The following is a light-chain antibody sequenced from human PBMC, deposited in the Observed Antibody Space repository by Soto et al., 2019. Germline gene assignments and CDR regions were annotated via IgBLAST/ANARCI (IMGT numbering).Light chain of an antibody. CDR2: DVS. J-gene: IGLJ2*01. CDR1: SNDIGTSNF. Sequence: QSALTQPASVSGSPGQSITISCTGTSNDIGTSNFVSWYQHHPGKAPKLMIYDVSNRPSGVSDRFSGSKSGNTASLTISGLQAEDEDDYYCRSYTISSTVVFGGGTKLTVL. V-gene: IGLV2-14*03. CDR3: RSYTISSTVV.